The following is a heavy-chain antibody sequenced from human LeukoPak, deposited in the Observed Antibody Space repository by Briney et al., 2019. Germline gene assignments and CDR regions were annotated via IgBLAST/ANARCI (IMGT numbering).Heavy chain of an antibody. V-gene: IGHV1-46*01. Sequence: ASVKVSCKASGYTFTSYYMHWVRQAPGQGLEWMGIINPSGGSTSYAQKFQGRVTMTRDTSISTAYMELSRLRSDDTAVYYCARSTLYSSSWYDWGQGTLVTVSS. CDR1: GYTFTSYY. J-gene: IGHJ4*02. CDR2: INPSGGST. D-gene: IGHD6-13*01. CDR3: ARSTLYSSSWYD.